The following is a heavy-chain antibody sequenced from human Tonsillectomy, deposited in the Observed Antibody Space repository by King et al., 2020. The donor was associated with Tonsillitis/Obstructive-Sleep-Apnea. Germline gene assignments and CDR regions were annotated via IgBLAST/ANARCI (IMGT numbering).Heavy chain of an antibody. CDR3: ARAPEYSSGP. V-gene: IGHV3-30*04. CDR2: ISYDGSNK. CDR1: GFTFSSYA. Sequence: VQLVESGGGVVQPGRSLRLSCAASGFTFSSYAMHWVRQAPGKGLEWVAVISYDGSNKYYADSVKGRFPISRDNSKNTLYLQMNSLRAEDTAVYYCARAPEYSSGPRGQGTLVTVSS. D-gene: IGHD6-25*01. J-gene: IGHJ4*02.